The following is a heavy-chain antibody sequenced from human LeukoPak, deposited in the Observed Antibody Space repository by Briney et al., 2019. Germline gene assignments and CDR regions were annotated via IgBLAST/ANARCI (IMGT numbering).Heavy chain of an antibody. CDR3: ATIKRGNIYGYFDF. J-gene: IGHJ4*02. V-gene: IGHV4-59*11. CDR1: GGSMNSHY. D-gene: IGHD5-18*01. CDR2: MLDTVTT. Sequence: SETLSLTCTVSGGSMNSHYWSWIRQPPGKGLEWTGYMLDTVTTKDNPSLKSRFTLSADTSKNQFSLRLTSVTAADTAVYYCATIKRGNIYGYFDFWGQGILVTVSS.